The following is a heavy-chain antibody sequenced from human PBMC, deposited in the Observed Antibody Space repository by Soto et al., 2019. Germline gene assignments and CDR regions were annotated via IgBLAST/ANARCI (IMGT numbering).Heavy chain of an antibody. CDR2: IKQDGSEK. CDR1: GFTFSSYW. V-gene: IGHV3-7*03. Sequence: EVQLVESGGGLVQPGGSLRLSCAASGFTFSSYWMSWVRQAPGKGLEWVANIKQDGSEKYYVDSVKGRLTISRGNAKNSRYLQMNSLRAEDTAVYYCARGFGSSSWSDYWGQGTLVTVSS. J-gene: IGHJ4*02. D-gene: IGHD6-13*01. CDR3: ARGFGSSSWSDY.